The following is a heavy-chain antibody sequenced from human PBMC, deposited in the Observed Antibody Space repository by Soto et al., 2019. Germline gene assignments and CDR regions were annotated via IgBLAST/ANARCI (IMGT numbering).Heavy chain of an antibody. CDR2: ISWDGGST. CDR3: AKDRLRGYSGYVQAYYGMDV. D-gene: IGHD5-12*01. J-gene: IGHJ6*02. CDR1: GFTFDDYT. Sequence: GGSLRLSCAASGFTFDDYTMHWVRQAPGKGLEWVSPISWDGGSTYYADSVKGRFTISRDNSKNSLYLQMNSLRTEDTALYYCAKDRLRGYSGYVQAYYGMDVWGQGTTVTVSS. V-gene: IGHV3-43*01.